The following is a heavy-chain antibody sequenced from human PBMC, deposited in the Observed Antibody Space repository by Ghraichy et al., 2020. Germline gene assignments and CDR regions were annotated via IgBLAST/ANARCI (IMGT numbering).Heavy chain of an antibody. D-gene: IGHD6-19*01. J-gene: IGHJ5*02. CDR2: ISAYNGNT. Sequence: ASVVSCKASGYTFTSYGISWVRQAPGQGLEWMGWISAYNGNTNYAQKLQGRVTMTTDTSTSTAYMELRSLRSDDTAVYYCARDSGLLKQWGWYNWFDPWGQGTLVTVSS. CDR1: GYTFTSYG. CDR3: ARDSGLLKQWGWYNWFDP. V-gene: IGHV1-18*04.